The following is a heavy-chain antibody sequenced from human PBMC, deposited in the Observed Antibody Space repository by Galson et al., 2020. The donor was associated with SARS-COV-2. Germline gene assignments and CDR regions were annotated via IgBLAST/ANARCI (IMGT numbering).Heavy chain of an antibody. CDR2: IYYSGST. CDR3: ARSYSSTLGRWFDP. J-gene: IGHJ5*02. Sequence: SETLSLTCAVSGGSISRGGYSWSWIRQTPGKGLEWIGYIYYSGSTSYNPSRKCRVTTSVDTSKNHFSLKLSSVTAADTAVDLCARSYSSTLGRWFDPWGQGALGTVSS. V-gene: IGHV4-30-4*07. CDR1: GGSISRGGYS. D-gene: IGHD6-13*01.